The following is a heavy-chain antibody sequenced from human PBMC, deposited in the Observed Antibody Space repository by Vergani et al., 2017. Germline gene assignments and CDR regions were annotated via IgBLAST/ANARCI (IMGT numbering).Heavy chain of an antibody. CDR1: AYSFSSYW. V-gene: IGHV5-51*03. CDR2: IYPGDSDT. Sequence: EVQLVQSGAEVKKSGESLKISCKGSAYSFSSYWIGWVRQMPGKGLEWMGIIYPGDSDTRYSPSFQGQVTISADKSISTAYLQWSSLKASDTAMYYCARLGSSSWAGEYDAFDIWGQGTMVTVSS. J-gene: IGHJ3*02. CDR3: ARLGSSSWAGEYDAFDI. D-gene: IGHD6-13*01.